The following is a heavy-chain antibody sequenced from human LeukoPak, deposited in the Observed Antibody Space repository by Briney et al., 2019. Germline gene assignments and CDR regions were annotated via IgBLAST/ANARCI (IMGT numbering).Heavy chain of an antibody. J-gene: IGHJ3*02. D-gene: IGHD3-16*01. CDR2: ISGSGGST. V-gene: IGHV3-23*01. Sequence: PGRSLRLSCAASGFTFSSYAMSWVRQAPGKGLEWVSAISGSGGSTYYADSVKGRFTIYRDNAKNSLYLQMYSLRAEDTAVYYCATGGDTFGGVIYVFDIWGQGTMVTVSS. CDR1: GFTFSSYA. CDR3: ATGGDTFGGVIYVFDI.